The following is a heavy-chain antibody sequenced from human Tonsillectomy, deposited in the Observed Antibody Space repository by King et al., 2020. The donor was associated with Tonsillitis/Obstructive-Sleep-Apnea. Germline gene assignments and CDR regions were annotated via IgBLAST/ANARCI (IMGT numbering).Heavy chain of an antibody. J-gene: IGHJ4*02. CDR2: IWYDGSNK. V-gene: IGHV3-33*06. Sequence: VQLVESGGGVVQPGRSLRLSCAASGFTFSTYGMHWVRQAPGKGLEWVAVIWYDGSNKYYADSVNGRFTISRYNSKNTVYLQMDSLSAEDTAVYYCVKDHCGGNCYSDPYFDYWGQGTLVTVSS. CDR1: GFTFSTYG. D-gene: IGHD2-21*02. CDR3: VKDHCGGNCYSDPYFDY.